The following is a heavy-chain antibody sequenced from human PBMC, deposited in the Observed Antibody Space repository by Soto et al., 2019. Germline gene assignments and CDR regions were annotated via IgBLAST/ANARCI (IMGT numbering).Heavy chain of an antibody. Sequence: GSLRLSCAASGFTFSSYWMSWVRQAPGKGLEWVANIKQDGSEKYYVDSVKGRFTLSRVNAKNSLHLQMNSLRAEDTAIYFCARVAYSYGWIYDYWGQGTLVTVSS. D-gene: IGHD6-19*01. J-gene: IGHJ4*01. CDR2: IKQDGSEK. CDR3: ARVAYSYGWIYDY. CDR1: GFTFSSYW. V-gene: IGHV3-7*01.